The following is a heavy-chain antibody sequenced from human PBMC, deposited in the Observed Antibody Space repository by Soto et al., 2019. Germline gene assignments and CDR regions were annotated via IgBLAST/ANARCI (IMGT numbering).Heavy chain of an antibody. Sequence: QLQLVQSGAEVKKAGSSVKVSCKASGGTFSSYAISWVRQAPGQGLEWMGGIIPIFGTANYAQKLQGRVTITADESTSTDYMQLSRLRSEDTAVYYCASASYYYDSSGDWGGLGYWGQGTVVTVSS. D-gene: IGHD3-22*01. J-gene: IGHJ4*02. CDR3: ASASYYYDSSGDWGGLGY. CDR2: IIPIFGTA. CDR1: GGTFSSYA. V-gene: IGHV1-69*01.